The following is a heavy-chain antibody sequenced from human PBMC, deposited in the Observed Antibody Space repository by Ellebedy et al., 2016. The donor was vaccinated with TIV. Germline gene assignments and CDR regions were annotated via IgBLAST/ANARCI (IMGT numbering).Heavy chain of an antibody. V-gene: IGHV1-18*01. CDR2: ISAYNGNT. Sequence: ASVKVSCKASGGTFSSYAISWVRQAPGQGLEWMGWISAYNGNTNYAQKLQGRVTMTTDTSTSTAYMELRSLRSDDTAVYYCARAGRLRCSWFDPWGQGTLVTVSS. CDR1: GGTFSSYA. D-gene: IGHD4-17*01. J-gene: IGHJ5*02. CDR3: ARAGRLRCSWFDP.